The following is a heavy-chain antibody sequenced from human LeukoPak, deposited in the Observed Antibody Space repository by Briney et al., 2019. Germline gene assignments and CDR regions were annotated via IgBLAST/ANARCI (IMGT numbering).Heavy chain of an antibody. CDR2: INHSGST. J-gene: IGHJ4*02. V-gene: IGHV4-34*01. Sequence: PSETLSLTCAVYGGSFSGYYWSWIRQPPGKGLEWIGEINHSGSTNYNPSLKSRVTISVDTSKNQFSLKLSSVTAADTAVYYCARHARYCSGGSCQRAVDYWGQGTLVTVSS. CDR3: ARHARYCSGGSCQRAVDY. D-gene: IGHD2-15*01. CDR1: GGSFSGYY.